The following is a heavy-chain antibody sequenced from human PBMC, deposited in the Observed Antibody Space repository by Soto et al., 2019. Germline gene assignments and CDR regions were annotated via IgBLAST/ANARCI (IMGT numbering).Heavy chain of an antibody. J-gene: IGHJ4*02. CDR1: GYTFTSYG. D-gene: IGHD2-2*01. Sequence: ASVKVSCKASGYTFTSYGISWVRQAPGQGLEWMGWIGAYNGNTNYAQKLQGRVTMTTDTSTSTAYMELRSLRSDDTAVCYCAREASLPAAHLAGLNPQDYWGQGTLVTVSS. CDR2: IGAYNGNT. CDR3: AREASLPAAHLAGLNPQDY. V-gene: IGHV1-18*01.